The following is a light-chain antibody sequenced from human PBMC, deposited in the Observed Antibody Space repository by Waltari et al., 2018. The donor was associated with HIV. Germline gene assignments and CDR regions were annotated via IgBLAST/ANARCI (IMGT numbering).Light chain of an antibody. CDR1: SSNTGAGYD. V-gene: IGLV1-40*01. J-gene: IGLJ2*01. CDR3: QSYPASLTVSLI. CDR2: DNT. Sequence: QSVLTQPPSVSGAPGQRVTIPCTGNSSNTGAGYDVHWYQQLPGKSPKLLISDNTNRPSGVPDRFSGSKSGTSASLAITGLRAEDEADYYCQSYPASLTVSLIFGGGTRLTVL.